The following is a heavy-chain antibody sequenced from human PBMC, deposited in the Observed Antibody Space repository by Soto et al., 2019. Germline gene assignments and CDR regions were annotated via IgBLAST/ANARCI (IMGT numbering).Heavy chain of an antibody. CDR2: INSDGSYT. CDR1: GFTFGSYW. D-gene: IGHD1-7*01. V-gene: IGHV3-74*01. J-gene: IGHJ4*02. Sequence: EVQLVESGGGLVQPGGSLRLSCAASGFTFGSYWMHWVRQAPGKGLVWVSRINSDGSYTNYADSVKGRFTVSRDNAKNTVFLQMNSQRAEDTAVYYCARGARNYYYFDCWGQGTLVTVSS. CDR3: ARGARNYYYFDC.